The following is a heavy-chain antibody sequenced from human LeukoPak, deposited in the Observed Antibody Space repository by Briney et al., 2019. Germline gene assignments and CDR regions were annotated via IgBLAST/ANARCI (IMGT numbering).Heavy chain of an antibody. CDR1: GYSFTSYW. V-gene: IGHV5-51*01. Sequence: GESLKISCKGSGYSFTSYWIGWVRQMPGKGLEWMGIIYPGDSDTRYSPSFQGQVTISADKSISTAYLQWSSLKASDTAMYYCARQVGIAAAGTGGHWFDPWAREPWSPSPQ. CDR3: ARQVGIAAAGTGGHWFDP. D-gene: IGHD6-13*01. J-gene: IGHJ5*02. CDR2: IYPGDSDT.